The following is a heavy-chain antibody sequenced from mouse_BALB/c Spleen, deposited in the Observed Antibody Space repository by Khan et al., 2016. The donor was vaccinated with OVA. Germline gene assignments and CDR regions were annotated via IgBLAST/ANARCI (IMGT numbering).Heavy chain of an antibody. D-gene: IGHD2-1*01. J-gene: IGHJ1*01. V-gene: IGHV2-9*02. Sequence: VQLVESGPGLVAPSQSLSITCIVSGFSLTSYGVHWVRQPPGKGLEWLGVIWTGGSTNYNSALMSRLSISKDNSKSQVFLKMNSLQTDDTAMYYCARYYGNYGWYFDVWGAGTTVTVSS. CDR1: GFSLTSYG. CDR2: IWTGGST. CDR3: ARYYGNYGWYFDV.